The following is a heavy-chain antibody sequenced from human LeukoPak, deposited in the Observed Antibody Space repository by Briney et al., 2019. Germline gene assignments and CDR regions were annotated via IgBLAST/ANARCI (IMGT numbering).Heavy chain of an antibody. V-gene: IGHV1-8*01. D-gene: IGHD3-3*01. CDR2: MNPNSGNT. CDR3: ARVSRLDPYYYYGMDV. J-gene: IGHJ6*02. Sequence: ASVKVSCKASGYTFTSYDINWVRQATGQGLEWMGWMNPNSGNTGYAQKFQGRVTMTRNTSISTAYMELSSLRSEDTAVYYCARVSRLDPYYYYGMDVWGQGTTVTVSS. CDR1: GYTFTSYD.